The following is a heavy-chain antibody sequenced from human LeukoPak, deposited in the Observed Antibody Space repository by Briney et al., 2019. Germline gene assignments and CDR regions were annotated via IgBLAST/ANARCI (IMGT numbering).Heavy chain of an antibody. D-gene: IGHD6-19*01. J-gene: IGHJ4*02. Sequence: SETLSLTCTVSGGSISSYYWSWIRQPPGKGLEWIGYIYYSGSTNYNPSLKSRVTISVDTSKNQFSLKLSSVTAADTAVYYCTFSSGWYGNPDYWGQGTLVTVSS. CDR2: IYYSGST. CDR1: GGSISSYY. CDR3: TFSSGWYGNPDY. V-gene: IGHV4-59*01.